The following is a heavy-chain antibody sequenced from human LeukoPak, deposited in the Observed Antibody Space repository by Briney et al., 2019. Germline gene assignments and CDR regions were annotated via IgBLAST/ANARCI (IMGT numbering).Heavy chain of an antibody. CDR2: IIPIFGTA. D-gene: IGHD1-20*01. CDR3: ARAGDGNWNDRDYYYYMVV. V-gene: IGHV1-69*05. Sequence: SVKVSCKASGGTFSSYAISWVRQAPGQGLEWMGRIIPIFGTANYAQKFQGRDTITTDESTSTAYMELSSLRSEDTAVYYCARAGDGNWNDRDYYYYMVVWGKGTTVTVSS. J-gene: IGHJ6*03. CDR1: GGTFSSYA.